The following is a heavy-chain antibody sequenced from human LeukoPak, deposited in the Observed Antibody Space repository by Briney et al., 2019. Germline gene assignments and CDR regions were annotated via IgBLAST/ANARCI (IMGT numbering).Heavy chain of an antibody. J-gene: IGHJ6*04. Sequence: GGSLRLSCAASGFTFSSYEMNWVRQAPGKGLEWVSYISSSGSTIYYADSVKGRFTISRDNAKNSLYLQMHSLRADDTAVYYCAELGITMIGGVWGKGTTVTISS. D-gene: IGHD3-10*02. CDR1: GFTFSSYE. V-gene: IGHV3-48*03. CDR2: ISSSGSTI. CDR3: AELGITMIGGV.